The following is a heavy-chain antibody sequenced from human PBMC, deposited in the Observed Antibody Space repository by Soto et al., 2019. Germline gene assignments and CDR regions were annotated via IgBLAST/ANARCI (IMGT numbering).Heavy chain of an antibody. CDR3: ARGPDGSKAAEYYYYGMDV. D-gene: IGHD6-6*01. J-gene: IGHJ6*02. V-gene: IGHV1-46*01. Sequence: ASVKFSCKASGYTFTSYYMHWVRQAPGQGLEWMGIINPSGGSTSYAQKFQGRVTMTRDTSTSTVYMELSSLRSEDTAVYYCARGPDGSKAAEYYYYGMDVWGQGTTVTVSS. CDR2: INPSGGST. CDR1: GYTFTSYY.